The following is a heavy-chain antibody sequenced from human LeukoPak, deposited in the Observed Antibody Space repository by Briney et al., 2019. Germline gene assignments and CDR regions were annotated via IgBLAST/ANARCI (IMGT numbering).Heavy chain of an antibody. J-gene: IGHJ6*03. CDR1: GGSISSHY. CDR2: IYYSGST. CDR3: ASVAIAARGTEDYYYYYYMDV. V-gene: IGHV4-59*11. D-gene: IGHD6-6*01. Sequence: SETLSLTCTVSGGSISSHYWSWIRQPPGKGLEWIGYIYYSGSTNYNPSLKSRVTISVDTSKNQFSLKLSSVTAADTAVYYCASVAIAARGTEDYYYYYYMDVWGKGTTVTVSS.